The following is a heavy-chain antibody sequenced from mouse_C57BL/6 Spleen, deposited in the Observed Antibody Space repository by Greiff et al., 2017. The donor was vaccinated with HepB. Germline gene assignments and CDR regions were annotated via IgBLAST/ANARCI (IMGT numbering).Heavy chain of an antibody. V-gene: IGHV1-55*01. J-gene: IGHJ1*03. D-gene: IGHD2-4*01. Sequence: QVQLQQSGAELVKPGASVKMSCKASGYTFTSYWITWVKQRPGQGLEWIGDIYPGSGSTNYNEKFKSKATLTVDTSSSTAYMQLSSLTSEDSAVYYCARGMITTRYFDVWGTGTTVTVSS. CDR1: GYTFTSYW. CDR3: ARGMITTRYFDV. CDR2: IYPGSGST.